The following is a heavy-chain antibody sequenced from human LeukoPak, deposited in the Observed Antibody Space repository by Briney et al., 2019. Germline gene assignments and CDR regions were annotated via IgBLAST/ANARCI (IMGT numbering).Heavy chain of an antibody. CDR1: GFTFSIYT. V-gene: IGHV3-23*01. Sequence: PGGSLRLSCAASGFTFSIYTMSWVRQAPGKGLEWVSAISDSGFGTYYADSVKGRFTISRDNSKNTLYLQMNSLRAEDTAIYYCAKGTYCDGGARPPGIYYYYYMDVWGKGTTVTVSS. J-gene: IGHJ6*03. CDR2: ISDSGFGT. CDR3: AKGTYCDGGARPPGIYYYYYMDV. D-gene: IGHD2-8*02.